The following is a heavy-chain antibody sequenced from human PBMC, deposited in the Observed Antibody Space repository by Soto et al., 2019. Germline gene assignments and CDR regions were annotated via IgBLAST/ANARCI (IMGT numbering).Heavy chain of an antibody. CDR3: ARYRYGYSYFDY. CDR1: GGAFSSYA. Sequence: QVQLVQSGAEVKKPGSSVKVSCKASGGAFSSYAISWVRQAPGQGLEWMGGIIPFFGTANYAQKFQGRVTITADESTSTAYMELSSLRSEDTAVYYCARYRYGYSYFDYWGQGTLVTVSS. D-gene: IGHD5-18*01. J-gene: IGHJ4*02. V-gene: IGHV1-69*12. CDR2: IIPFFGTA.